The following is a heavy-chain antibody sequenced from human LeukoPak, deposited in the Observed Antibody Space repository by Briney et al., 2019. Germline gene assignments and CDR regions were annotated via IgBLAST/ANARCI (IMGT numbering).Heavy chain of an antibody. CDR2: ISGSSGTT. V-gene: IGHV3-23*01. CDR1: GFTFSSYA. J-gene: IGHJ4*02. CDR3: VRAPDGGYDY. D-gene: IGHD1-26*01. Sequence: GGSLRLSCAASGFTFSSYAMSWVRQTPGKGPEWVSAISGSSGTTYYADSVKGRFTISRDNAKKSVYLQMNSLRDEDTAIYYCVRAPDGGYDYWGQGALVTVSS.